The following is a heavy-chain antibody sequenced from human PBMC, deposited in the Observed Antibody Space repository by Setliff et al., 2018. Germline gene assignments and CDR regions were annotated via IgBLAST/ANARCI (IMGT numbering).Heavy chain of an antibody. Sequence: SETLSLTCTVSGASITTSNSYWGWIRQPPGKGLEWIGHIYYSGNTFYNPSLGSRLTISGDTSKNQFSLKLSSVTAADTAVYYCARRIVGAVDGFDIWGQGTMVTVSS. CDR3: ARRIVGAVDGFDI. D-gene: IGHD1-26*01. J-gene: IGHJ3*02. CDR2: IYYSGNT. CDR1: GASITTSNSY. V-gene: IGHV4-39*01.